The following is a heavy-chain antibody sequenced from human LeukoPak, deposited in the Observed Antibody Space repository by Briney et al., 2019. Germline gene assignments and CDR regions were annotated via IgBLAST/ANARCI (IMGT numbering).Heavy chain of an antibody. CDR1: GGSFSGYY. J-gene: IGHJ5*02. V-gene: IGHV4-34*01. Sequence: SETLSLTCAVYGGSFSGYYWSWIRQPPGKGLEWIGEINHSGSTNYNPSLKSRVTMSVDTSKNQFSLKLSSVTAADTAVYYCASKVGTTSDWFDPWGQGTLVTVSS. CDR3: ASKVGTTSDWFDP. D-gene: IGHD1-26*01. CDR2: INHSGST.